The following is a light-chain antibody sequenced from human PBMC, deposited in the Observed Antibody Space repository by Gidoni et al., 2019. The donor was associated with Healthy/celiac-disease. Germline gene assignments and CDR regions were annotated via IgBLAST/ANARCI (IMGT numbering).Light chain of an antibody. Sequence: DLQITQSPSSVSASVGDRVTITCRASQGISSWVAWYQQKPGKAPKLLIYAASSLQSGVPSRFSGSGSGTEFTLTISSLQPEDFATYYCQQDNSFPFTFGGGTKVEIK. J-gene: IGKJ4*01. CDR1: QGISSW. V-gene: IGKV1-12*01. CDR2: AAS. CDR3: QQDNSFPFT.